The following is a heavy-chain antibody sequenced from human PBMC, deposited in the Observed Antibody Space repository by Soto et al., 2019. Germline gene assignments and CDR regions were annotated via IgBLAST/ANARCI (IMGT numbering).Heavy chain of an antibody. CDR2: IYYSGST. CDR3: ARETPPHDYGGQEAGNWFDP. D-gene: IGHD4-17*01. V-gene: IGHV4-31*03. J-gene: IGHJ5*02. CDR1: GGSISSGGYY. Sequence: QVQLQESGPGLVKPSQTLSLTCTVSGGSISSGGYYWSWIRQHPGKSLEWIGYIYYSGSTYYNPSLKSRVTISVDTSKNQFSLKLSSVTAADTAVYYCARETPPHDYGGQEAGNWFDPWGQGTLVTVSS.